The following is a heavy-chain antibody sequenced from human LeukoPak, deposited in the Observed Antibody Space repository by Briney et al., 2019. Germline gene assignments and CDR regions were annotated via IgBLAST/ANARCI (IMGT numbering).Heavy chain of an antibody. CDR2: ISSGSRYM. Sequence: GGSLRLSCAASGFTFSTYSMNWVRQAPGKGLEWVSSISSGSRYMYYADSVKGRFTISRDNAKNSLYLLINSLRAEDTAVYYCATDVRDEYSSGWYPIGYWGQGTLVTVSS. D-gene: IGHD6-19*01. J-gene: IGHJ4*02. V-gene: IGHV3-21*01. CDR1: GFTFSTYS. CDR3: ATDVRDEYSSGWYPIGY.